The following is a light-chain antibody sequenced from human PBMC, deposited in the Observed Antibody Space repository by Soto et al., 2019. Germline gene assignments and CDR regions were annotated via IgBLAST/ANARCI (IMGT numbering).Light chain of an antibody. J-gene: IGKJ4*01. V-gene: IGKV3-20*01. Sequence: EIVMTQSPATLSVSPGERATLSCRASQSVSSNSLAWYQQKPGQAPRLLIYGASTRATGIPDRFSGSGSGTDFTLTINRLEPEDFAVYYCQQYGSSPLTFGGGTKVDIK. CDR2: GAS. CDR1: QSVSSNS. CDR3: QQYGSSPLT.